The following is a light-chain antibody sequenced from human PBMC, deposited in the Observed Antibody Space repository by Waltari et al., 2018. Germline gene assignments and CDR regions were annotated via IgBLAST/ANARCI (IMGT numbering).Light chain of an antibody. CDR1: QSVLYSSSNKNF. V-gene: IGKV4-1*01. J-gene: IGKJ2*01. CDR3: QQYYSTPYT. Sequence: IMMTQSPDPLAVSLGERATINCKSTQSVLYSSSNKNFLNWYQQKPGQPPKLLIYWASTRESGVPDRFSGSGSGTDFTLTITSLQAEDVAVYYCQQYYSTPYTFGQGTKLEIK. CDR2: WAS.